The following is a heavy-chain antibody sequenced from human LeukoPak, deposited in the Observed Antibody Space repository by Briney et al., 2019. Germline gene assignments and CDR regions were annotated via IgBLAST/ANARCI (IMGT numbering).Heavy chain of an antibody. CDR1: GFTFSSYA. CDR2: ISGSGGST. Sequence: GGSLRLSCAASGFTFSSYAMSWVRQAPGKGLEWVSAISGSGGSTYYADSVKGRFTISRDNSKNTLYLQMNSLRAEDTAVYYCAKCASNYYGSGSYQDWFDPWGQGTLVTVSS. J-gene: IGHJ5*02. V-gene: IGHV3-23*01. CDR3: AKCASNYYGSGSYQDWFDP. D-gene: IGHD3-10*01.